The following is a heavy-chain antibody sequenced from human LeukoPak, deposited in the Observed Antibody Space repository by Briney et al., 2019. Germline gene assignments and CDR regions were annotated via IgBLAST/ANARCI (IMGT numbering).Heavy chain of an antibody. J-gene: IGHJ4*01. CDR2: ISETGGYT. V-gene: IGHV3-23*01. CDR3: ASGGYTSSLYVVDY. D-gene: IGHD6-13*01. CDR1: GFTFSNCA. Sequence: PGGSLTPPCAASGFTFSNCAMSWVRQAPGKGLEWVSAISETGGYTVYADSVKGRFTISRDNSKNTLYLQMSSLRPEDTAVYYCASGGYTSSLYVVDYWGEGSLVTVSS.